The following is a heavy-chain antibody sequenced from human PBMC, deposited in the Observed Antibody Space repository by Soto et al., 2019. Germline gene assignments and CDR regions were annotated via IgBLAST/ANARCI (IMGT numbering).Heavy chain of an antibody. J-gene: IGHJ5*02. CDR2: ISSSTSYI. D-gene: IGHD2-15*01. Sequence: EVQLVESGGGLVKPGGSLRLSCAASGFSFSSYSMNWVRQAPGKGLEWVSTISSSTSYINYADSVKGRFTISRDNATKSLYLQMNSLRAEDTAVYYCARGYTGYCSGGTCYWFDPWGQGTLVTVSS. CDR1: GFSFSSYS. V-gene: IGHV3-21*01. CDR3: ARGYTGYCSGGTCYWFDP.